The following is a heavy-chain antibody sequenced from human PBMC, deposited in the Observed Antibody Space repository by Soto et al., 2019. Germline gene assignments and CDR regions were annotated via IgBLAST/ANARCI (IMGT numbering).Heavy chain of an antibody. J-gene: IGHJ3*02. D-gene: IGHD2-15*01. CDR2: IYPGNSNT. Sequence: PGESLKISCKGSGYGFSIHCVAWLRQMPGKGLEWVGIIYPGNSNTMYSPSFQGQVTISADTALSTTYLQWDTLKPSDTAIYFCASDSNCDGGNYPMGGFDIWGQGTMVTV. CDR1: GYGFSIHC. V-gene: IGHV5-51*01. CDR3: ASDSNCDGGNYPMGGFDI.